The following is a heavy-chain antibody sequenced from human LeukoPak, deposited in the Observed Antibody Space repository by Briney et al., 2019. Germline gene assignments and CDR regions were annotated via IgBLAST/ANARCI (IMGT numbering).Heavy chain of an antibody. Sequence: PSETLSLTCTVSGGSISSYYWSWIGQPPGKGLEWIGYIYYTGSTKYNPSLKSRVTISVDTSKNQFSLKLRSVTAADTAVYYFVRGIAAAGLYFDYWGQGTLVTVSS. CDR1: GGSISSYY. J-gene: IGHJ4*02. V-gene: IGHV4-59*01. CDR3: VRGIAAAGLYFDY. D-gene: IGHD6-13*01. CDR2: IYYTGST.